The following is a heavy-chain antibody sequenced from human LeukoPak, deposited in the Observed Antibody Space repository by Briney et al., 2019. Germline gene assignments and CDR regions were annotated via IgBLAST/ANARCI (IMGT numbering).Heavy chain of an antibody. V-gene: IGHV3-30*02. CDR3: AKLWGSGSTEVYFDY. CDR1: GFTFSSYG. Sequence: GGSLRLSCAASGFTFSSYGMHWVRQAPGKGLEWVAFIRYDGSNKYYADSVKGRFTISRDNSKNTLYLQMNSLRAEDTAVYYCAKLWGSGSTEVYFDYWGQGTLVTVSS. CDR2: IRYDGSNK. J-gene: IGHJ4*02. D-gene: IGHD3-10*01.